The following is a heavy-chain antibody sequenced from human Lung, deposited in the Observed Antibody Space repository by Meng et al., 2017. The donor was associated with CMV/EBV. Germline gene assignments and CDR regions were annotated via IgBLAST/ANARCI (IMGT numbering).Heavy chain of an antibody. V-gene: IGHV4-38-2*02. CDR2: IYHSGTT. J-gene: IGHJ5*02. Sequence: GSLRLSCTVSGYSTGSGYYWGWIRQSPGKGLEWIGSIYHSGTTYYNPSLNSRVTISIDASKNHFSLKLRSVTAADTAVYYCARYRLYYEDTRGDNYFDPWGQGTXVTVYS. CDR3: ARYRLYYEDTRGDNYFDP. CDR1: GYSTGSGYY. D-gene: IGHD3-22*01.